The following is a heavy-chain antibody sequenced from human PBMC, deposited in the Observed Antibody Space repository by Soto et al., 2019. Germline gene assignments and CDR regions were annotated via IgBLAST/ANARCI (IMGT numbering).Heavy chain of an antibody. V-gene: IGHV4-59*08. CDR1: GGSISSYY. Sequence: QVQLQESGPGLVKPSETLSLTCTVSGGSISSYYWSWIRQPPGKGLEWIGYIYYSGSTNYNPSLNIWVTITVGTSKHQFSLKLGFVTAPGTAGFYCGRRGAHFSSTSWLGFSYGYLYYYFLDVWGKGTTVNVSS. CDR3: GRRGAHFSSTSWLGFSYGYLYYYFLDV. J-gene: IGHJ6*03. CDR2: IYYSGST. D-gene: IGHD2-2*01.